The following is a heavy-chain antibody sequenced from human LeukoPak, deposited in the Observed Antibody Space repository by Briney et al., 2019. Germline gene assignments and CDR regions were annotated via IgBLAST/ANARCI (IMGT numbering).Heavy chain of an antibody. J-gene: IGHJ6*02. V-gene: IGHV1-69*13. CDR1: GGTFSSYA. Sequence: ASVKVSCKASGGTFSSYAISWVRQAPGQGLEWMGGIIPIFGTADYAQKFQGRVTITADESTSTAYMELSSLRPEDTAVYYCARGDYGDYSGSYYYYGMDVWGQGTTVTVSS. CDR3: ARGDYGDYSGSYYYYGMDV. CDR2: IIPIFGTA. D-gene: IGHD4-17*01.